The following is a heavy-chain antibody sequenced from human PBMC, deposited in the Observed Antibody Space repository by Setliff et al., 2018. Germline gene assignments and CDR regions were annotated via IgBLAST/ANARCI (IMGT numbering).Heavy chain of an antibody. V-gene: IGHV4-39*07. CDR1: GDSISSTSYQ. CDR2: IYYTGTA. CDR3: ASYNPGSSAHWFDP. Sequence: SETLSLTCTVSGDSISSTSYQWGWVRQPPGKGLEWIGSIYYTGTAYYNPSLKSLVSRSIDTSKNQFSLKLASVTAADTAVYYCASYNPGSSAHWFDPWGQGTLVTVSS. J-gene: IGHJ5*02. D-gene: IGHD3-10*01.